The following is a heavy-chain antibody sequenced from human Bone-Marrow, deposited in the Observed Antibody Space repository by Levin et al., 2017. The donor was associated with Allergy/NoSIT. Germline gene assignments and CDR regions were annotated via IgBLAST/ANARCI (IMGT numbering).Heavy chain of an antibody. CDR3: ARDFCSGSSCYSVDY. J-gene: IGHJ4*02. D-gene: IGHD2-15*01. CDR2: ITSSSTYI. CDR1: GFTFSTYT. Sequence: ETLSLTCAASGFTFSTYTMNWVRQAPGKGLEWVSYITSSSTYIYYADSVKGRFTISRDNAKSSLYLQMNSLRAEDTAVYYCARDFCSGSSCYSVDYWGQGTLVTVSS. V-gene: IGHV3-21*01.